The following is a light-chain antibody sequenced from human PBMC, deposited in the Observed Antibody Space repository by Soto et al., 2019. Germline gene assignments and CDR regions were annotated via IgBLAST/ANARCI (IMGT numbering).Light chain of an antibody. J-gene: IGKJ4*01. CDR1: QSVSSSS. CDR3: QQYGSSPLT. CDR2: GAS. V-gene: IGKV3-20*01. Sequence: EIVLTQSPGTLSLSPGERATLSCRASQSVSSSSLAWYQQKPGQTPRLLIYGASNRATGIPDMFSGSGSGTDFTLTISRLEPEVFAVYFCQQYGSSPLTFGGGTKVEIK.